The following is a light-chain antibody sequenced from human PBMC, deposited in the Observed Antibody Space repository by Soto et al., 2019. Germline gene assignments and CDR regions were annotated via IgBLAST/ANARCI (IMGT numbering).Light chain of an antibody. CDR1: QSVSSY. CDR2: DAS. V-gene: IGKV3-11*01. Sequence: EIVLTQSPATLSLSPGERATLSCRVSQSVSSYLAWYQQKPGQAPRLLIYDASNRATGIPARFSGSGSGTDFTLTISSLEPEDFAVYYCQQRSNWQYTFGQGTTLEIK. CDR3: QQRSNWQYT. J-gene: IGKJ2*01.